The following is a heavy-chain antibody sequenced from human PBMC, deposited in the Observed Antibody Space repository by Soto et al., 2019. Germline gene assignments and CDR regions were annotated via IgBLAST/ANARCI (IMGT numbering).Heavy chain of an antibody. V-gene: IGHV3-21*01. CDR1: GFNFITYS. J-gene: IGHJ4*02. CDR2: ISSSAVYI. CDR3: TKEYIVGTTWGYFES. Sequence: EVQLVESGGGPVRPGGSLKLSCAASGFNFITYSLSWVRQAPGKGLEWVASISSSAVYIDYADSVKGRFTISRDNANNSLYLQMNSLRSEDTAIYYCTKEYIVGTTWGYFESWGQGTLVTVSS. D-gene: IGHD1-26*01.